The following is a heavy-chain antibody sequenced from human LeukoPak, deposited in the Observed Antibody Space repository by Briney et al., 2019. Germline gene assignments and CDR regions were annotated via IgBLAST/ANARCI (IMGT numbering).Heavy chain of an antibody. J-gene: IGHJ6*03. CDR1: GFTFSSYS. D-gene: IGHD3-10*01. V-gene: IGHV3-21*01. CDR2: ISSSSSYI. Sequence: PGGSLRLSCTASGFTFSSYSKNWVRQAPGKGLEWLSSISSSSSYIYYADSVKGRFTISRDNAKNSLYLQMNSLRAEDTAVYYCARVPYGNYHYYYIDVWGTWTTVTVSS. CDR3: ARVPYGNYHYYYIDV.